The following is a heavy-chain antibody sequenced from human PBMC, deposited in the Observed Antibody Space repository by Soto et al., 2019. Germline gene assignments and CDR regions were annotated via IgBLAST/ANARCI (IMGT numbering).Heavy chain of an antibody. CDR1: GGSISSGGYS. D-gene: IGHD2-15*01. Sequence: SETLSLTCAVSGGSISSGGYSWSWIRQPPGKGLEWIGYIYHSGSTYYNPSLKSRVTISVDRSKNQFSLKLSSVTAADTAVYYCARGQVVAAQHWGQRTPVTVSS. J-gene: IGHJ4*02. V-gene: IGHV4-30-2*01. CDR3: ARGQVVAAQH. CDR2: IYHSGST.